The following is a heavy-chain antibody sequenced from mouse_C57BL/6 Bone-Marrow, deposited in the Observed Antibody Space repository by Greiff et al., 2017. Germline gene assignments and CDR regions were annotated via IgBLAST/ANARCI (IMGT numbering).Heavy chain of an antibody. Sequence: EVKLEESGGDLVKPGGSLKLSCAASGFTFSSYGMSWVRQTPDKRLEWVATISSGGSYTYYPDKVKGRFTISRDNAKNTLYLQMSSLKSEDTAVYYCARLPYYYGSSYGWFAYWGQGTLVTVSA. V-gene: IGHV5-6*02. J-gene: IGHJ3*01. D-gene: IGHD1-1*01. CDR1: GFTFSSYG. CDR2: ISSGGSYT. CDR3: ARLPYYYGSSYGWFAY.